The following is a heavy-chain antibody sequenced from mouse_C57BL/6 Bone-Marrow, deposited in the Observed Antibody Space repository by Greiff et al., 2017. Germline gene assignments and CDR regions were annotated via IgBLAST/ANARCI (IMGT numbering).Heavy chain of an antibody. CDR2: INYDGSST. V-gene: IGHV5-16*01. CDR1: GFTFSDYY. D-gene: IGHD3-1*01. J-gene: IGHJ4*01. CDR3: AREGSSATRAMDY. Sequence: EVKVIESEGGLVQPGSSMKLSCTASGFTFSDYYMAWVRQVPEKGLEWVANINYDGSSTYYLDSLKSRFIISRDNAKNILYLQMSSLKSEDTATYYCAREGSSATRAMDYWGQGTSVTVSS.